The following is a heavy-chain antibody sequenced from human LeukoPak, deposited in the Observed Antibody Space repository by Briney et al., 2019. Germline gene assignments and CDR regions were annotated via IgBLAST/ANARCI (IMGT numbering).Heavy chain of an antibody. D-gene: IGHD3-10*01. CDR1: GFTFGDYA. CDR3: TRDLVVRGVSLNYYYYYMDV. V-gene: IGHV3-49*04. CDR2: IRSKAYGGTT. J-gene: IGHJ6*03. Sequence: GGSLRPSCTASGFTFGDYAMSWVRQAPGKGLEWVGFIRSKAYGGTTEYAASVKGRFTISRDDSKSIAYLQMNSLKTEDTAVYYCTRDLVVRGVSLNYYYYYMDVWGKGTTVTVSS.